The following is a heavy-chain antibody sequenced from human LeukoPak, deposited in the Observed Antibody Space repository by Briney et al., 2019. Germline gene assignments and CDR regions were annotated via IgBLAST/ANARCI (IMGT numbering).Heavy chain of an antibody. CDR3: ARVVVVTHYYMDV. D-gene: IGHD2-21*02. Sequence: SVKVSCKASGGTFSSYAISWVRQAPGQGLEWMGGIIPIFGTANYAQKFQGRVTITADKSTSTAYMELSSLRPEDTAVYYCARVVVVTHYYMDVWGKGTTVTVSS. CDR1: GGTFSSYA. CDR2: IIPIFGTA. V-gene: IGHV1-69*06. J-gene: IGHJ6*03.